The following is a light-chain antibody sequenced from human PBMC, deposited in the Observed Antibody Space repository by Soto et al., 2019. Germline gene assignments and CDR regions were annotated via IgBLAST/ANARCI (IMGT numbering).Light chain of an antibody. V-gene: IGKV3-20*01. J-gene: IGKJ1*01. CDR1: QSVSNNY. Sequence: EMVLPHSPGTLSLSPGETASLSCRSIQSVSNNYLAWYQQKPGQAPRLLIYGASNRATGIPDRFSGSGYGTDFTLTISRLEPDDFAVYYCQQYGSSGTFGQGTKVDIK. CDR2: GAS. CDR3: QQYGSSGT.